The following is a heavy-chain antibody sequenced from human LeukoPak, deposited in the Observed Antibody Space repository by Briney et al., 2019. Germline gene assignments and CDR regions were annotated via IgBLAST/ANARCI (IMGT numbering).Heavy chain of an antibody. CDR3: AKEWFGELTTPNAFDI. J-gene: IGHJ3*02. V-gene: IGHV3-30*02. CDR2: IRFDGSNN. CDR1: GFTFNSYG. Sequence: GGSLRLSCAASGFTFNSYGIHWVRQAPGKGLEWVAFIRFDGSNNYYADSVKGRFTISRDNSKNTLYLQMSSLRAEDTAVYYCAKEWFGELTTPNAFDIWGQGTMVTVSS. D-gene: IGHD3-10*01.